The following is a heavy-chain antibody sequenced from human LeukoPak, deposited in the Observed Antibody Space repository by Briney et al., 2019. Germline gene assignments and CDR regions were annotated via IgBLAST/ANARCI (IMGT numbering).Heavy chain of an antibody. CDR1: GFTFSSYA. CDR2: ISGSGGST. Sequence: GGSLRLSCAASGFTFSSYAMSWVRQAPGKGLEWVSAISGSGGSTYYADSVKGRFTISRDNFKNTLYLQMNSLRAEDTAVYYCARASGSYGVDYWGQGTLVTVSS. J-gene: IGHJ4*02. CDR3: ARASGSYGVDY. V-gene: IGHV3-23*01. D-gene: IGHD1-26*01.